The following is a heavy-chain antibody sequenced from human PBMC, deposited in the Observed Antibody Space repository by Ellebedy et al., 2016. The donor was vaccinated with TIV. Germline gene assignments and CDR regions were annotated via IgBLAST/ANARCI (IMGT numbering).Heavy chain of an antibody. CDR3: VRATSNGASYFDS. J-gene: IGHJ4*02. V-gene: IGHV3-23*01. CDR1: GFTFSSYA. Sequence: GESLKISCAASGFTFSSYAMSWVRQAPGKGLEWVSAISGSGGSTYYADSVKGRFTISRDNAKNTLYLQMNSLRVEDTAVYYCVRATSNGASYFDSWGQGTLVTVSS. CDR2: ISGSGGST. D-gene: IGHD4-17*01.